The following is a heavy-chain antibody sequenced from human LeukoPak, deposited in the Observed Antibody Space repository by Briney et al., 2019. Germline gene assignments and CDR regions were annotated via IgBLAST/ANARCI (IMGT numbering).Heavy chain of an antibody. V-gene: IGHV4-59*01. D-gene: IGHD2-2*01. Sequence: SETLSLTCTVSGGSISSYYWSWIRQPPGKGLEWIGYIYYSGSTNYNPSLKSRVTISVDTSKNQFSLKLSSVTAADTAVYYCARDGCSSTSCPNDAFDIWGQGTVVTVSS. CDR3: ARDGCSSTSCPNDAFDI. J-gene: IGHJ3*02. CDR1: GGSISSYY. CDR2: IYYSGST.